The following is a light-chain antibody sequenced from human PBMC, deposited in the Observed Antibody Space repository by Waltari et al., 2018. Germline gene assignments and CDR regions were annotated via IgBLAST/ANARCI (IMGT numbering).Light chain of an antibody. CDR2: MGS. V-gene: IGKV2-28*01. Sequence: DIVMTQSPLSLSVIPGESASISCRSSQSLLHSSGYDYSDWYFQTSGQYPQLLRYMGSNLAPVGPDRFCGIGSGLDFTLKISRVEADDVGVYFCMHALQTPVTLGGGTKVEIK. J-gene: IGKJ4*01. CDR1: QSLLHSSGYDY. CDR3: MHALQTPVT.